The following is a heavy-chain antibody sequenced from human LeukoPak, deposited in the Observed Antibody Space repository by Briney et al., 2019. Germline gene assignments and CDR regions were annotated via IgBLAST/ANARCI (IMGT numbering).Heavy chain of an antibody. CDR3: ARGGRAVAATFDY. Sequence: PSGTLSLTCAVSGGSISSSNWWSWVRQPPGKGLEWIGEIYHSGGTNYNPSLKSRVTISVDKSKNQFSLKLSSVTAADTAVYYCARGGRAVAATFDYWGQGTLVTVSS. D-gene: IGHD6-19*01. CDR1: GGSISSSNW. J-gene: IGHJ4*02. V-gene: IGHV4-4*02. CDR2: IYHSGGT.